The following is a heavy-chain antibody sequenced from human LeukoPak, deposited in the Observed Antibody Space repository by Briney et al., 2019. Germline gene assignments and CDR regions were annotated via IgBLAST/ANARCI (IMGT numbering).Heavy chain of an antibody. V-gene: IGHV3-66*01. D-gene: IGHD2-2*01. CDR2: IYRHGGT. CDR3: ARNQGYCSSTSCYEFDY. CDR1: GFTVSTNY. Sequence: GGSLRLSCAASGFTVSTNYVSWVRQAPGKGLEWVSVIYRHGGTAYADSVQGRFSISRDNSKNTLYLQMNSLRAEDTAVYYCARNQGYCSSTSCYEFDYWGQGTLVTVSS. J-gene: IGHJ4*02.